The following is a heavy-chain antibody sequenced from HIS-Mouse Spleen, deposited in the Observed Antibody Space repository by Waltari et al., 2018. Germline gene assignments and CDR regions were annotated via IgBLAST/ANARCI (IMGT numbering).Heavy chain of an antibody. CDR3: ARHWVIEVSRGWFDP. D-gene: IGHD3-16*02. J-gene: IGHJ5*02. CDR1: GGSISSYY. Sequence: QVQLQESGPGLVKPSETLSLTCTVSGGSISSYYWSWIRQPPGKGLEWIGYIYYSGSTNYNPSLKSRVTISVDTSKNQFSLKLSSVTAADTAVYYCARHWVIEVSRGWFDPWGQGTLVTVSS. CDR2: IYYSGST. V-gene: IGHV4-59*08.